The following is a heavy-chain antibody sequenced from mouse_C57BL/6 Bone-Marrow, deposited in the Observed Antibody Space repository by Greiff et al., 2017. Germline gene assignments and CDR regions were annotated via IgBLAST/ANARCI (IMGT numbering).Heavy chain of an antibody. Sequence: VQLQQSGAELVKPGASVKISCKASGYAFSSYWMNWVKQRPGKGLEWIGQIYPGDGDTNYNGKFKGKATLTAAKSSSTAYMQLSSLTSEDSAVYFCARSSSGSLYFDYWGQGTTLTVSS. J-gene: IGHJ2*01. CDR3: ARSSSGSLYFDY. CDR1: GYAFSSYW. CDR2: IYPGDGDT. D-gene: IGHD3-2*02. V-gene: IGHV1-80*01.